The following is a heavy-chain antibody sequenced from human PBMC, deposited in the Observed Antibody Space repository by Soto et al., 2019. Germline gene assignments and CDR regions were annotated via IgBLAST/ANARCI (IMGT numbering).Heavy chain of an antibody. CDR2: ISCDGTKK. J-gene: IGHJ6*02. D-gene: IGHD3-16*02. V-gene: IGHV3-30-3*01. CDR1: GFTFNNYA. Sequence: QVQLLESGGGVVQPGRSLRLSCAASGFTFNNYAVHWVRQAPGKGLEWVALISCDGTKKYSADSVKGRFTLSRDNSKNTLYLQMNTLSPEDTAVYLCARDPVMITFGGVVGDLGDYGLDVWGQGTTVTVSS. CDR3: ARDPVMITFGGVVGDLGDYGLDV.